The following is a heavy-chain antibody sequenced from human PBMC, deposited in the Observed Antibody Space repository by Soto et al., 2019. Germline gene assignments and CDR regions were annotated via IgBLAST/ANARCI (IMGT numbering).Heavy chain of an antibody. CDR3: ARRQSGYYYGRFDY. D-gene: IGHD3-22*01. Sequence: GASVKVSCKASGGTFSRYDIRWVRQAPGQVLELIGEIIPIFCTANYAQRCQSIVTITAYESTCTAYMELSSLRSEDTAVYYCARRQSGYYYGRFDYWGQGTLVTVSS. CDR2: IIPIFCTA. V-gene: IGHV1-69*13. CDR1: GGTFSRYD. J-gene: IGHJ4*02.